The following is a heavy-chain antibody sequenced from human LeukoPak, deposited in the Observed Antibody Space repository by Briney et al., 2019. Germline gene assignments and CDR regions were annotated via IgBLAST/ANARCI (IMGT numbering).Heavy chain of an antibody. J-gene: IGHJ4*02. D-gene: IGHD3-10*01. CDR1: GFTFSNYA. Sequence: GGSLRLSCAASGFTFSNYAMSWVRQAPGKGLEWVAHIQQGGSEKYYVDSVKGRFTISRDNAQNSLYLQMNSLRAEDTALYYCATEAYYHFDYWGQGTLVTVSS. V-gene: IGHV3-7*01. CDR2: IQQGGSEK. CDR3: ATEAYYHFDY.